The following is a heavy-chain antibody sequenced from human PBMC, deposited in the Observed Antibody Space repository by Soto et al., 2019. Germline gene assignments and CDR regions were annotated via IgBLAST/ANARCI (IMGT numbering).Heavy chain of an antibody. CDR3: ARVGCSGGSCYAVDD. Sequence: GASVKVSCKASGYTFTSYYMHWVRQAPGQGLEWMGIINPSGGSTTYAQKFQGRVTMTRDTSTSTVYMELSSLRSEDTAVYYCARVGCSGGSCYAVDDSGQGTLVTVSS. J-gene: IGHJ4*02. D-gene: IGHD2-15*01. CDR1: GYTFTSYY. CDR2: INPSGGST. V-gene: IGHV1-46*01.